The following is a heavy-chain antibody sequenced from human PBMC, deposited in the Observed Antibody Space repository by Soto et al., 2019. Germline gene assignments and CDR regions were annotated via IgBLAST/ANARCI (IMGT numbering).Heavy chain of an antibody. Sequence: ASVKVSCKASGCTFTSYGISWVRQAPGQGLEWMGWISAYNGNTNYAQKLQGRVTMTTDTSTSTAYMELRSLRSDDTAVYYCARVFRDIVVVPAAMHDYWGQGTLVTVSS. CDR2: ISAYNGNT. J-gene: IGHJ4*02. CDR3: ARVFRDIVVVPAAMHDY. D-gene: IGHD2-2*01. V-gene: IGHV1-18*01. CDR1: GCTFTSYG.